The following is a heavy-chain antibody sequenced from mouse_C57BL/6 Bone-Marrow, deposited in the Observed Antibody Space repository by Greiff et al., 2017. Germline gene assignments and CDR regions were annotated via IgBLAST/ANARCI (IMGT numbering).Heavy chain of an antibody. CDR2: IRNKANGYTT. CDR1: GFTFTDYY. Sequence: DVQLQESGGGLVQPGGSLSLSCAASGFTFTDYYMSWVRQPPGKALGWLGFIRNKANGYTTEYSASVKGRFTISRDNSQSILYLQMNALRAEDSATYYCARILDWYFDVWGTGTTVTVSS. J-gene: IGHJ1*03. CDR3: ARILDWYFDV. V-gene: IGHV7-3*01.